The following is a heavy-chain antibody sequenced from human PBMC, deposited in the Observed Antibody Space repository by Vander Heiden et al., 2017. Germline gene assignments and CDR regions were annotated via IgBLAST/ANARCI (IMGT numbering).Heavy chain of an antibody. D-gene: IGHD3-3*01. CDR2: IYYSGST. CDR1: GGSISSYY. CDR3: ARGSSGYYADY. V-gene: IGHV4-59*01. J-gene: IGHJ4*02. Sequence: QVQLQESGPALVKPSETLSLTCTVSGGSISSYYWSWIRQPPGKGLEWIGYIYYSGSTNDNPSLKSRVTIAVDTAKNQFSLKMSSVTAADTAVYCGARGSSGYYADYWGQGTLVTVSS.